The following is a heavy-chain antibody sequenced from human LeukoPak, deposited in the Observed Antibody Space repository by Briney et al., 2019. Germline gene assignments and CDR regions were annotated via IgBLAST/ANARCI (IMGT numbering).Heavy chain of an antibody. CDR1: GYTFTSYG. Sequence: ASVKVSCEASGYTFTSYGISWVRQAPGQGLEWMGRISDYSGNTNYAQKLQGRVTMTTDTSTSTAYMELRSLRSDDTAVYYCARGLGYDSWSGYSPGYYFDYWGQGTLVTVSS. V-gene: IGHV1-18*01. D-gene: IGHD3-3*01. CDR2: ISDYSGNT. CDR3: ARGLGYDSWSGYSPGYYFDY. J-gene: IGHJ4*02.